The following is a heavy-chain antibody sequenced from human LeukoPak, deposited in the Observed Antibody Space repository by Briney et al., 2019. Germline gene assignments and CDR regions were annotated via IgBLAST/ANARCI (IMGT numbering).Heavy chain of an antibody. D-gene: IGHD3-10*01. Sequence: GRSLRLSCEASEFSFSDYYMRWIRQAAGRVREWISYILDSAINTLYADSVKGRFNNSRDNAKKILVLEMKILRSEDTDVYYCAAYYGSGSVHYYRGMDIWGQGTTVTVSS. V-gene: IGHV3-11*01. CDR3: AAYYGSGSVHYYRGMDI. CDR1: EFSFSDYY. CDR2: ILDSAINT. J-gene: IGHJ6*02.